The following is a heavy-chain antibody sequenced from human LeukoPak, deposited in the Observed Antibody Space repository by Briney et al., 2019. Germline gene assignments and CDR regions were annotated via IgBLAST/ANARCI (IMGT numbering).Heavy chain of an antibody. CDR3: ARAVGCSGGSCYQGFDL. CDR2: IYHSGST. Sequence: SETLSLTCAVSGGSISSSNWWSWVRQPLGKGLEWIGKIYHSGSTNYNPSLKSRVTISVDTSKNQFSLKLSSVTAADTAVYYCARAVGCSGGSCYQGFDLWGRGTLVTVSS. V-gene: IGHV4-4*02. CDR1: GGSISSSNW. J-gene: IGHJ2*01. D-gene: IGHD2-15*01.